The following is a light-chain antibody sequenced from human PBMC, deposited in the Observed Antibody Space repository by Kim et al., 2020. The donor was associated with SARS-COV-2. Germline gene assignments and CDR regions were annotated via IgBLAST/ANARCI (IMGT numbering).Light chain of an antibody. CDR2: DVT. J-gene: IGLJ3*02. CDR1: TNDIGTYDY. Sequence: QSITLSCTGTTNDIGTYDYVSWYQQHPGKAPKLIIYDVTSRPSGVSNRFSGSKSGNTASLTISGLQAEDEADYYCTSYSTSDTFAVFGGGTQLTVL. CDR3: TSYSTSDTFAV. V-gene: IGLV2-14*03.